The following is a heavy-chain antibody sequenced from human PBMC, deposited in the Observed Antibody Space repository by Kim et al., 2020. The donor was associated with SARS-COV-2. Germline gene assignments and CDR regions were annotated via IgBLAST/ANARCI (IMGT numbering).Heavy chain of an antibody. CDR1: GGSFSGYY. Sequence: SETLSLTCAVYGGSFSGYYWSWIRQPPGKGLEWIGEINHSGSTNYNPSLKSRVTISVDTSKNQFSLKLSSVTAADTAVYYCARFREYYYGSGSVDYWGQG. CDR2: INHSGST. V-gene: IGHV4-34*01. CDR3: ARFREYYYGSGSVDY. D-gene: IGHD3-10*01. J-gene: IGHJ4*02.